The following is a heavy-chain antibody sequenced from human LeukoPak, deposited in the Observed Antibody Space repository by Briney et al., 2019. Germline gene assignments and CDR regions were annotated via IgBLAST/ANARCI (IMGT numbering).Heavy chain of an antibody. CDR3: ARDIYYDSSGYYGSVY. Sequence: GGSLRLSCAASGFNFSSYGMHWVRQAPGKGLEWVTFIRYDGSDKYYADSVKGRFTISRDNSKNTLYLQMNSLRAEDTAVYYCARDIYYDSSGYYGSVYWGQGTLVTVSS. CDR1: GFNFSSYG. J-gene: IGHJ4*02. CDR2: IRYDGSDK. D-gene: IGHD3-22*01. V-gene: IGHV3-30*02.